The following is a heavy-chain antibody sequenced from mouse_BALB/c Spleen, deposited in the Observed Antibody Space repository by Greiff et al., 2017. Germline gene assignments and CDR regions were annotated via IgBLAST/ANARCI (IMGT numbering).Heavy chain of an antibody. CDR3: ARFYDGYYGYFDY. J-gene: IGHJ2*01. D-gene: IGHD2-3*01. CDR2: ISYSGST. V-gene: IGHV3-2*02. CDR1: GYSITSDYA. Sequence: EVMLVESGPGLVKPSQSLSLTCTVTGYSITSDYAWNWIRQFPGNKLEWMGYISYSGSTSYNPSLKSRISITRDTSKNQFFLQLNSVTTEDTATYYCARFYDGYYGYFDYWGQGTTLTVSS.